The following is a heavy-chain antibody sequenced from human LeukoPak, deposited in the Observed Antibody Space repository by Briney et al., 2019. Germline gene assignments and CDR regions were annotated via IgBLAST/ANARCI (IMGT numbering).Heavy chain of an antibody. J-gene: IGHJ4*02. CDR3: ARVVRVSYYDFWGGYPDF. V-gene: IGHV4-61*01. CDR2: IYYSGST. Sequence: SETLSLTCSVSGDFITSFSSNYFWSWIRQPPGKGLEWIGYIYYSGSTNYNPSLKSRVTMSIDMSKSQFSLMLSSVTAADTAMYYCARVVRVSYYDFWGGYPDFWGQGTLVTVSS. D-gene: IGHD3-3*01. CDR1: GDFITSFSSNYF.